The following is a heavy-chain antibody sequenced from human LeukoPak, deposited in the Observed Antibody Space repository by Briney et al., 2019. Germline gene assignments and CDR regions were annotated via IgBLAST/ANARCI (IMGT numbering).Heavy chain of an antibody. Sequence: GASVKVSCKASGVTFTSYQLHWVRQAPGQGLEWMGVINPRTGSTNYAQRFLGRVTVTRDTSTSTALMELGSLRFDDTAVYYCSTVYAERDYWGQGTLVIVSS. CDR3: STVYAERDY. D-gene: IGHD2-8*01. V-gene: IGHV1-46*01. J-gene: IGHJ4*02. CDR1: GVTFTSYQ. CDR2: INPRTGST.